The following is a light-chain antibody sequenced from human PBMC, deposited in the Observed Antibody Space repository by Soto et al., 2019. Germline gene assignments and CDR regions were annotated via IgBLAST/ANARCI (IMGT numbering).Light chain of an antibody. CDR3: SSFTSTNTWV. V-gene: IGLV2-8*01. CDR1: SSDIGSYNF. J-gene: IGLJ3*02. Sequence: QSALTQPPSASGSPGQSVTISCTGTSSDIGSYNFVSWYQQHPGKAPKVMLYEVRKRPSGVPDRFSGSKSGNTASLTVSGLQADDEADYYCSSFTSTNTWVFGGGTKLTVL. CDR2: EVR.